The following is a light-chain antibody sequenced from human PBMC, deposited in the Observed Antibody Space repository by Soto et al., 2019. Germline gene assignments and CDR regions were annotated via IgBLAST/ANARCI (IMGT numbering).Light chain of an antibody. V-gene: IGKV3-15*01. J-gene: IGKJ2*01. Sequence: EIVMTQSPATLSVSPGERATLSCRASQSVSSNLAWYQQKPDQAPRLLIYGASTRATGIPARFSGSGSGTEFTLTISSLQSEDFAVYYCQQYNNWPLYTFGQGTNLEIK. CDR3: QQYNNWPLYT. CDR2: GAS. CDR1: QSVSSN.